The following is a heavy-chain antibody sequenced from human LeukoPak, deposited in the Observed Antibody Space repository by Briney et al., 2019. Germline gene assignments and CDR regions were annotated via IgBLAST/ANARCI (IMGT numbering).Heavy chain of an antibody. D-gene: IGHD2-15*01. Sequence: GGSLRLSCAASGFTFSSYSMNWVRQAPGKGLEWVSSISSSSSYIYYADSVKGRFTISRDNAKNSLYLQMNSLRAEDTAVYYCAKDNTYCSGGSCYLLITAFDYWGQGTLVTVSS. CDR2: ISSSSSYI. CDR3: AKDNTYCSGGSCYLLITAFDY. CDR1: GFTFSSYS. V-gene: IGHV3-21*01. J-gene: IGHJ4*02.